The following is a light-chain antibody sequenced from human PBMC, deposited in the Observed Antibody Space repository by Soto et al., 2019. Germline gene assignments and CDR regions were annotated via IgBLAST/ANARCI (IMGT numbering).Light chain of an antibody. CDR3: GSYAGSFTYV. J-gene: IGLJ1*01. V-gene: IGLV2-14*01. CDR1: SSDVGGYNS. CDR2: DVT. Sequence: SVLTQPASVSGSPGQSITISCTGTSSDVGGYNSVSWYRQDPGKAPKLMIYDVTNRPSGVSNRFSGSKSGNTASLTISGLQAEDEADYYCGSYAGSFTYVFGTGTKVTVL.